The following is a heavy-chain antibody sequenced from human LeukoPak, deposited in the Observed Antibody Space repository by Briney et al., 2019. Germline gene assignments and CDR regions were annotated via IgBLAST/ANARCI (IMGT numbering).Heavy chain of an antibody. Sequence: ASVKVSCKASGYTFTSYGISWVRQAPGQGLEWMGWISAYDGNTNYAQKLQGRVTITRNTSISTAYMELSSLRSEDTAVYYCARTLYDSSGYYFAYWGQGTLVTVSS. V-gene: IGHV1-18*01. D-gene: IGHD3-22*01. J-gene: IGHJ4*02. CDR1: GYTFTSYG. CDR3: ARTLYDSSGYYFAY. CDR2: ISAYDGNT.